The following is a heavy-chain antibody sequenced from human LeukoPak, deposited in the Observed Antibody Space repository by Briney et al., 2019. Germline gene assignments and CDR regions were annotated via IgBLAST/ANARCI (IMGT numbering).Heavy chain of an antibody. V-gene: IGHV4-59*12. Sequence: PSETLSLTCTVSGGSISSYYWSWIRQPPGKGLEWIGYIYYSGSTNYNPSLKSRVTISVDTSKNQFSLKLSSVTAADTAVYYCARGVTIFGVVIPNWFDPWGQGTLVTVSS. CDR2: IYYSGST. D-gene: IGHD3-3*01. CDR3: ARGVTIFGVVIPNWFDP. CDR1: GGSISSYY. J-gene: IGHJ5*02.